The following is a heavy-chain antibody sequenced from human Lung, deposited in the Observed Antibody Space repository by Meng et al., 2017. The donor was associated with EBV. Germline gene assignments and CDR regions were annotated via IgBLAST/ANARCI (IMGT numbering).Heavy chain of an antibody. Sequence: LESWGGLVTRGGSLRLRCAASGVTFDSYGMTWGRQARGKGLEWVSTISSSGDHTYYADTVKGRFTITRDRSKTTLYLQMNRRRAADTALYYCSGIIVGGSRGYWGQGTLVTVSS. J-gene: IGHJ4*02. CDR2: ISSSGDHT. CDR1: GVTFDSYG. V-gene: IGHV3-23*01. D-gene: IGHD1-26*01. CDR3: SGIIVGGSRGY.